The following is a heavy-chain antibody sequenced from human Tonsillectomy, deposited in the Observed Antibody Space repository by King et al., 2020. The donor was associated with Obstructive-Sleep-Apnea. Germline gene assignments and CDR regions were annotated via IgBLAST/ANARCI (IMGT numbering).Heavy chain of an antibody. CDR3: ARQGEVAGFDI. V-gene: IGHV5-51*01. D-gene: IGHD6-19*01. CDR1: GDSFTSYW. CDR2: IYPGDSDT. J-gene: IGHJ3*02. Sequence: QLVQSGAEVKKPGESLKISCKASGDSFTSYWIGWVRQMPGKGLDWMGIIYPGDSDTRYSPSFQGQVTISADKSTNTAYLQWISLKASDTAIYYCARQGEVAGFDIWGQGTMVTVSS.